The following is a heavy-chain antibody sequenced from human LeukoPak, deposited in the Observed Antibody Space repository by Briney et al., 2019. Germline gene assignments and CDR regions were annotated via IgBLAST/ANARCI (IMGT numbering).Heavy chain of an antibody. CDR3: ARSAYSSSFFDY. CDR1: GCSFTSYW. V-gene: IGHV5-51*01. CDR2: IYPGDSDT. Sequence: GEALKISCKGSGCSFTSYWIGWVRQMPGKGLEWMGIIYPGDSDTRYTPSFQGQVTISADKSISTAYLQWSSLKASDTAMYYCARSAYSSSFFDYWGQGTLVTVSS. D-gene: IGHD6-6*01. J-gene: IGHJ4*02.